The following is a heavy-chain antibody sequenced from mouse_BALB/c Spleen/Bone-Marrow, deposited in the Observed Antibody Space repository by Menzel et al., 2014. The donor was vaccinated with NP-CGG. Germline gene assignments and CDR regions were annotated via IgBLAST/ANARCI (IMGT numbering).Heavy chain of an antibody. CDR1: GFTFSDYY. CDR3: ARDAYYYGSSYGYVDV. CDR2: ISDGGSYT. Sequence: EVQLVESGGGLVKPGGSLKLSCAASGFTFSDYYMYWVRQTPEKVLEWVATISDGGSYTYHPDSVMGRFTISRDNAKNSLYLQMTSLKTEDTAMYYCARDAYYYGSSYGYVDVWGAGTTVTVSS. J-gene: IGHJ1*01. V-gene: IGHV5-4*02. D-gene: IGHD1-1*01.